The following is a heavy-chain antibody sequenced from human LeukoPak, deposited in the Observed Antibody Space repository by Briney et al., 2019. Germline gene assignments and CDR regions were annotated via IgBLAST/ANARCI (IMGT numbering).Heavy chain of an antibody. CDR1: VFTFSSHA. CDR2: ISSDGVSH. CDR3: ARDPMADFDY. D-gene: IGHD2-8*01. J-gene: IGHJ4*02. V-gene: IGHV3-30-3*01. Sequence: GGSLRLSCAASVFTFSSHAMHWVRQAPGKGPEWVAVISSDGVSHYYADSVKGRFTISRDNSKNTLYLQMYSLRAEDTAVYYCARDPMADFDYWGQGTLVTVSS.